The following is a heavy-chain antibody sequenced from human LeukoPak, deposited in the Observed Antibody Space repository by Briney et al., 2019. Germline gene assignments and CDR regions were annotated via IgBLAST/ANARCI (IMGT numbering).Heavy chain of an antibody. D-gene: IGHD3-22*01. CDR1: GFAFSRAW. V-gene: IGHV3-15*01. CDR2: IQSKAAGETT. J-gene: IGHJ4*02. CDR3: ATVKYYYDSSGYYLYY. Sequence: PGGSLRLSCAASGFAFSRAWMNWVRQAPGKGLEWVGRIQSKAAGETTDYAAPVKGRFTISRDNSKNTLYLQMNSLRAEDTAVYYCATVKYYYDSSGYYLYYWGQGTLVTVSS.